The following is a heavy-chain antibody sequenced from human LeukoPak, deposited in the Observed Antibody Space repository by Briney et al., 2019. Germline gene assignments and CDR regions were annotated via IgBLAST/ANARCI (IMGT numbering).Heavy chain of an antibody. CDR2: ISGGGVTT. D-gene: IGHD3-16*01. CDR1: GFTSIAYA. V-gene: IGHV3-23*01. CDR3: AREGSGRTAYTDGLDV. J-gene: IGHJ3*01. Sequence: GGSLRLSCVGSGFTSIAYALTWARQAPGKGLEWVSGISGGGVTTYYADSVEGRFTISRDNSKNTLYLQLNRLRAEDTAVYYCAREGSGRTAYTDGLDVWGQGTMVTVSS.